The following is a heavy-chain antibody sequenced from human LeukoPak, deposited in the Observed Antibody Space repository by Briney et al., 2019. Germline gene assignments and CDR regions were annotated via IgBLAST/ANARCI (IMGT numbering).Heavy chain of an antibody. Sequence: GRSLRLSCAASGFTFSSYDMHWVRQAPGKGLEWVAVISYDGRNKYYPDSVKGRFTISRDNSKNTLYLQMNSLRAEDTAVYYCAIDYDDAFDMWGQGTMVTVSS. CDR3: AIDYDDAFDM. CDR1: GFTFSSYD. D-gene: IGHD5-12*01. J-gene: IGHJ3*02. V-gene: IGHV3-30*03. CDR2: ISYDGRNK.